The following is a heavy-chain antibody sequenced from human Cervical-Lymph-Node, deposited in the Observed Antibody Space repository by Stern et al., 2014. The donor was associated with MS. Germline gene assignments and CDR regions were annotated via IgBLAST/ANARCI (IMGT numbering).Heavy chain of an antibody. Sequence: EVQLVESGGGLVQPGGSLRLSCAASGFTFSSYSMNWVRQAPGKGREWVSYISSSSSTLYYADSVKGRFTISRDNAKNSLYLQMNSLRDEDTAVYYCARGGDGYNPYYYYGMDVWGQGTTVTVSS. D-gene: IGHD5-24*01. CDR2: ISSSSSTL. CDR1: GFTFSSYS. J-gene: IGHJ6*02. CDR3: ARGGDGYNPYYYYGMDV. V-gene: IGHV3-48*02.